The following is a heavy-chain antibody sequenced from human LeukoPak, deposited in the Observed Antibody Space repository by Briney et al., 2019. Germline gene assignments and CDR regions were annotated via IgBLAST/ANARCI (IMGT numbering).Heavy chain of an antibody. CDR1: GYDFTSVG. Sequence: ASVKVSCKASGYDFTSVGITWVRQAPGQGLEWMGWISPYNGNTRYVQKLQGRITMTTDTSTSTAYMELRSLRFDDTAVYYCARAGSGSGWYFDYWGQGTLVTVSS. V-gene: IGHV1-18*01. CDR3: ARAGSGSGWYFDY. J-gene: IGHJ4*02. CDR2: ISPYNGNT. D-gene: IGHD6-19*01.